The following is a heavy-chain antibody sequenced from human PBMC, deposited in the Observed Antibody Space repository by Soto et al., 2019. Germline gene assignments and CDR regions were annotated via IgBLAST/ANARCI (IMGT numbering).Heavy chain of an antibody. J-gene: IGHJ4*02. CDR1: GGSISSYC. CDR3: ARGREIFGAVTPFDY. V-gene: IGHV4-4*07. D-gene: IGHD3-3*01. Sequence: XETLSLTCTVSGGSISSYCWSWIRQPAGKGLEWIGRIYTSGSTNYNPSLKSRVTISLDTSKNQFSLSLRSVTAADTAVYYCARGREIFGAVTPFDYWGQGTQVTVSS. CDR2: IYTSGST.